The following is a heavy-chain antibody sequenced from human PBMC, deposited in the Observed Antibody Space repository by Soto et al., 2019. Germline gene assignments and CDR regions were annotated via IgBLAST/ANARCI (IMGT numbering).Heavy chain of an antibody. Sequence: QDQLVQSGVEVKKPGASVKVSCKASGYSFTNYGITWVRQAPGQGFEWMGWISAYNGNTTYAQKFQGRVTLTTDASTSTAYFELRSLRSDDTAVYYCARDRGVAPPVAGNTHYYYYMDVWGKGTTVTVSS. D-gene: IGHD6-19*01. CDR1: GYSFTNYG. V-gene: IGHV1-18*01. J-gene: IGHJ6*03. CDR3: ARDRGVAPPVAGNTHYYYYMDV. CDR2: ISAYNGNT.